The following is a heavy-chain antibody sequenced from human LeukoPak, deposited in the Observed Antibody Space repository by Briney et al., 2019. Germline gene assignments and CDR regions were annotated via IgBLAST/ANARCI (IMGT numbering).Heavy chain of an antibody. V-gene: IGHV3-74*01. CDR2: INTDGSIT. D-gene: IGHD2-8*01. CDR3: GRGQGHGLDI. Sequence: PGGSLRLSCAASGFTFSDYWIHWVRQAPGKGLVWVSRINTDGSITNYADSVKGRFSISRDNAKNTLYLQMGSLRAEDTAVYYCGRGQGHGLDIWGQGTMVAVSS. J-gene: IGHJ3*02. CDR1: GFTFSDYW.